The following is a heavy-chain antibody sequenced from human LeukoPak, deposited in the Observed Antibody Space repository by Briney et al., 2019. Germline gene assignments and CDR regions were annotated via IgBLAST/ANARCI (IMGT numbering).Heavy chain of an antibody. D-gene: IGHD5-24*01. Sequence: IPSETLSLTCTVSGGSISSYYWSWIRQPPGRGLEWIGYIYYSGSTNYNPSLKSRVTISVDTSKNQFSLKLSSVTAADTAVYYCARDVEMATIDGAFDIWGQGTMVTVSS. CDR2: IYYSGST. CDR3: ARDVEMATIDGAFDI. V-gene: IGHV4-59*01. J-gene: IGHJ3*02. CDR1: GGSISSYY.